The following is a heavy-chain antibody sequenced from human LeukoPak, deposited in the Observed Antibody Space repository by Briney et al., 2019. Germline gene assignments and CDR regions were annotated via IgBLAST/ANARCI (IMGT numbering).Heavy chain of an antibody. Sequence: PGGSPRLSCAASGFTVSSNYMSWVRQAPGKGLEWVSVIYSDGSTYSADSVKGRFTISRDNSKNTLYLQMNSLRAEDTAVYYCARVVYYDFWSGYFDYWGQGTLVTVSS. D-gene: IGHD3-3*01. J-gene: IGHJ4*02. CDR3: ARVVYYDFWSGYFDY. CDR1: GFTVSSNY. V-gene: IGHV3-66*02. CDR2: IYSDGST.